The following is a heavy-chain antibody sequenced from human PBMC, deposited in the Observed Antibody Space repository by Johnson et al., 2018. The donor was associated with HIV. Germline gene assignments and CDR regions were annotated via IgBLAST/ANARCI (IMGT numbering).Heavy chain of an antibody. CDR1: GFTFSSYW. CDR2: INSDGSST. V-gene: IGHV3-74*02. CDR3: ARDEAASTGAFDI. Sequence: VQLVESGGGVVQPGRSLRLSCAASGFTFSSYWMHWVRQAPGKGLVWVSRINSDGSSTSYADSVKGRFTISRDNAKNTLYLQMNSLRAEDTAVFYCARDEAASTGAFDIWGQGTMVTVSS. J-gene: IGHJ3*02. D-gene: IGHD6-13*01.